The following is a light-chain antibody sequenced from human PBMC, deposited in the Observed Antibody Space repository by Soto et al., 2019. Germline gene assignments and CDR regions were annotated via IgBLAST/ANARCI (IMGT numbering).Light chain of an antibody. V-gene: IGKV2-28*01. J-gene: IGKJ1*01. CDR3: MQALQPLWT. CDR2: LGS. Sequence: DIVMTQSPLSLPVTPGEPASISCRSSQSLLHSNGYYYLDWYLQKPGQSPQLLIYLGSNRSSGVPDRFSGSGSGTDFTLKISRVEAEDVGVYYCMQALQPLWTFGQGTKVDIK. CDR1: QSLLHSNGYYY.